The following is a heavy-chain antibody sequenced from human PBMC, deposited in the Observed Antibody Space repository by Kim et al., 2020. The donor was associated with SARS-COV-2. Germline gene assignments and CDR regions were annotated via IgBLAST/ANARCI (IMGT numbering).Heavy chain of an antibody. V-gene: IGHV3-30-3*01. J-gene: IGHJ6*01. Sequence: GGSLRLSCAASGFTFSSYAMHWVRQAPGKGLEWVAVISYDGSNKYYADSVKGRFTISRDNSKNTLYLQMNSLRAEDTAVYYCARDGNDIVVVPAASPYY. D-gene: IGHD2-2*01. CDR3: ARDGNDIVVVPAASPYY. CDR1: GFTFSSYA. CDR2: ISYDGSNK.